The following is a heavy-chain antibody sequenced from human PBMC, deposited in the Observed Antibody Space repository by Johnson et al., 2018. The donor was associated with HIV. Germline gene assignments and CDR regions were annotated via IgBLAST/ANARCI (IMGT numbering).Heavy chain of an antibody. CDR2: INSDGSST. CDR3: ARDSMVQGVMWAFDI. Sequence: EKLVESGGGLVKPGGSLRLSCAASGFTFSNAWMHWVRQAPGKGLVWVSRINSDGSSTRYADSVKGRFTISRDNAKNSLYLQMNSLRAEDTALYYCARDSMVQGVMWAFDIWGQGTMVTVSS. V-gene: IGHV3-74*01. CDR1: GFTFSNAW. D-gene: IGHD3-10*01. J-gene: IGHJ3*02.